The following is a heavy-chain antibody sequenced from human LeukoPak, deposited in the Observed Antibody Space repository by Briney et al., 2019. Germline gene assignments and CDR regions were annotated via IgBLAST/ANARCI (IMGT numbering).Heavy chain of an antibody. CDR2: INPNSGGT. CDR1: GYTFTGYY. Sequence: ASVKVSCKASGYTFTGYYMRWVRQAPGQGLEWMGRINPNSGGTNYAQKFQGRDTMTRDTSISTAYMELSRLRSDDTAVYYCARDRRIAAAANWFDPWGQGTLVTVSS. D-gene: IGHD6-13*01. CDR3: ARDRRIAAAANWFDP. V-gene: IGHV1-2*06. J-gene: IGHJ5*02.